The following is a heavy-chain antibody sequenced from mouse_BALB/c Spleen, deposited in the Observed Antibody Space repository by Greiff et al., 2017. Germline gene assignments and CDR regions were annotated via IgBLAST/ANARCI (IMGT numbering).Heavy chain of an antibody. J-gene: IGHJ4*01. Sequence: VMLVESGPGLVAPSQSLSITCTVSGFSLTSYGVHWVRQPPGKGLEWLGVIWAGGSTNYNSALMSRLSISKDNSKSQVFLKMNSLQTDDTAMYYCARDSSGYYAMDYWGQGTSVTVSS. CDR2: IWAGGST. V-gene: IGHV2-9*02. CDR3: ARDSSGYYAMDY. D-gene: IGHD3-1*01. CDR1: GFSLTSYG.